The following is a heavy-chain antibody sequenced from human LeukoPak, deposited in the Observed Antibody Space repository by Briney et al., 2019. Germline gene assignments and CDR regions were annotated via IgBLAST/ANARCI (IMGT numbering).Heavy chain of an antibody. CDR3: ARASDYDFWSGYFDY. Sequence: ASVKVSCKASGGTFSSYAISWVRQAPGQGLEWMGGIIPIFGTANYAQKFEGRVTITADESTSTAYMELSSLRSEDTAVYYCARASDYDFWSGYFDYWGQGTLVTVSS. CDR2: IIPIFGTA. J-gene: IGHJ4*02. V-gene: IGHV1-69*13. CDR1: GGTFSSYA. D-gene: IGHD3-3*01.